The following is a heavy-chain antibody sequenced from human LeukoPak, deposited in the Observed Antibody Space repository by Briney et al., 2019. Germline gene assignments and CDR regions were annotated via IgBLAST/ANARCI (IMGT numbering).Heavy chain of an antibody. J-gene: IGHJ5*02. CDR3: ARNCSSTSCYGLDP. CDR1: GFTFTGHY. V-gene: IGHV1-2*02. D-gene: IGHD2-2*01. Sequence: ASVKVSCKTSGFTFTGHYLHWVRQAPGQGLEWMGWIYPERGGTNYAQKFQGRVTMTRDTSSSTAYLELSRLRSDDTAVYYCARNCSSTSCYGLDPWGQGTLVTVSS. CDR2: IYPERGGT.